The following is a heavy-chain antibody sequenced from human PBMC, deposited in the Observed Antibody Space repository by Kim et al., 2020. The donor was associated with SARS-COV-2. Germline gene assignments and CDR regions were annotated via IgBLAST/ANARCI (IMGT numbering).Heavy chain of an antibody. Sequence: SVKVSCKASGGTFSSYTISWVRQAPGQGLEWMGRIIPILGIANYAQKFQGRVTITADKSTSTAYMELSSLRSEDTAVYYCARDPEDIVVVPAAIRLYYYYGMDVWGQGTTVTVSS. J-gene: IGHJ6*02. CDR2: IIPILGIA. V-gene: IGHV1-69*04. CDR3: ARDPEDIVVVPAAIRLYYYYGMDV. CDR1: GGTFSSYT. D-gene: IGHD2-2*02.